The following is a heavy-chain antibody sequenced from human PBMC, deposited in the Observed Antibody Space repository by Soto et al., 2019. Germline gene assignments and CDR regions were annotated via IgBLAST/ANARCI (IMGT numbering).Heavy chain of an antibody. CDR3: AREGTRRGITMVRGVIIFWFDP. J-gene: IGHJ5*02. Sequence: SETLSLTCTVSGGSISSYYWTWIRQPPGKGLEWIGFMYNSGSTHYNPSLKSRVTISLDTSKNQFSLNLSSVTAADTAVYYCAREGTRRGITMVRGVIIFWFDPWGQGTLVTVSS. V-gene: IGHV4-59*12. D-gene: IGHD3-10*01. CDR1: GGSISSYY. CDR2: MYNSGST.